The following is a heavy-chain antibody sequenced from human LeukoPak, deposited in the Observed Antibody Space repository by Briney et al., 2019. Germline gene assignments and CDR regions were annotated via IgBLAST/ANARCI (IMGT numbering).Heavy chain of an antibody. Sequence: SETLSLTRTVSGGSISSSSYYWGWIRQPPGKGLEWIGEINHSGSTNYNPSLKSRVTISVDTSKNQFSLKLSSVTAADTAVYYCARGSRGGYSYGLNWFDPWGQGTLVTVSS. V-gene: IGHV4-39*07. J-gene: IGHJ5*02. CDR2: INHSGST. CDR3: ARGSRGGYSYGLNWFDP. CDR1: GGSISSSSYY. D-gene: IGHD5-18*01.